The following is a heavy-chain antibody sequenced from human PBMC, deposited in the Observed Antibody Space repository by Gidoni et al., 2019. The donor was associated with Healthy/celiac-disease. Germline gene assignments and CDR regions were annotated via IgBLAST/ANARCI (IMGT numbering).Heavy chain of an antibody. CDR3: ARDPRYYYYYYMDV. V-gene: IGHV4-39*02. Sequence: HLQLQESGPGLVKPSETLSLTCTVSGCPISSSRYYWGWIRQPPGKGLEWIGSIYYSGSTYYNPSLKSRVTISVDTSKNQFSLKLSSVTAADTAVYYCARDPRYYYYYYMDVWGKGTTVTVSS. CDR2: IYYSGST. J-gene: IGHJ6*03. CDR1: GCPISSSRYY.